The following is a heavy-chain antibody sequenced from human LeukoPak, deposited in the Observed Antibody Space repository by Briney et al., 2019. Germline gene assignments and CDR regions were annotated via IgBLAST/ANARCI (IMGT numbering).Heavy chain of an antibody. CDR3: ARGTSGSYSGYYYYMDV. D-gene: IGHD1-26*01. J-gene: IGHJ6*03. CDR1: GFTVSSNY. Sequence: GGSLRLSCAASGFTVSSNYMSWVRQAPGKGLEWVSVIYSGGSTYYADSVKGRFTISRDNSKNTLYLQMNSLRAEDTAVYYCARGTSGSYSGYYYYMDVWGKGTTVTVSS. V-gene: IGHV3-53*01. CDR2: IYSGGST.